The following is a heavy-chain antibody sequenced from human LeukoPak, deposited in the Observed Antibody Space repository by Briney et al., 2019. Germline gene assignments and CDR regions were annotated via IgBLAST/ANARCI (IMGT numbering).Heavy chain of an antibody. CDR1: GFTFSSYS. J-gene: IGHJ4*02. Sequence: GGSLRLSCAASGFTFSSYSMNWVRQAPGKGLEWVSSISSSSSYIYYADSVKGRFTISRDNAKNSLYLQMNSLRAEDTAVYHCARDSPTYYYDSSGYRHFDYWGQGTLVTVSS. V-gene: IGHV3-21*01. D-gene: IGHD3-22*01. CDR2: ISSSSSYI. CDR3: ARDSPTYYYDSSGYRHFDY.